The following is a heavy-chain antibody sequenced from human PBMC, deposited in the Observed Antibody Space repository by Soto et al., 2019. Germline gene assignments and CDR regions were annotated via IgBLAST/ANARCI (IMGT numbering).Heavy chain of an antibody. V-gene: IGHV1-69*01. CDR2: IIPIFGTA. CDR1: GGTFSSYS. CDR3: ARDGGRHSGGIDY. Sequence: QVQLVQSGAEVKKPGSSVKVSCKASGGTFSSYSINWVRQAPGQGLEWMGEIIPIFGTANYAQKFQGRVTITADESTITAYMETSSLRSEDTAVYYCARDGGRHSGGIDYWGQGTLVTVSS. J-gene: IGHJ4*02. D-gene: IGHD1-26*01.